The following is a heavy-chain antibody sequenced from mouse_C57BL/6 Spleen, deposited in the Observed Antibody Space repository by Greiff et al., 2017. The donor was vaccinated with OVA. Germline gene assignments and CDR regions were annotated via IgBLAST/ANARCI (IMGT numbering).Heavy chain of an antibody. Sequence: EVQLQESGGGLVKPGGSLKLSCAASGFTFSDYGMHWVRQAPEKGLEWVAYISSGSSTIYYADTVKGRFTISRDNAKNTLFLQMTSLRSEDTAMYYCARDYYYGSSTYAMDYWGQGTSVTVSS. CDR3: ARDYYYGSSTYAMDY. J-gene: IGHJ4*01. CDR1: GFTFSDYG. CDR2: ISSGSSTI. D-gene: IGHD1-1*01. V-gene: IGHV5-17*01.